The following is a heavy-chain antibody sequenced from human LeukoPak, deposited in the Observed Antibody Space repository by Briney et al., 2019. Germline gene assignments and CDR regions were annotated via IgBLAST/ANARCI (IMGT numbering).Heavy chain of an antibody. J-gene: IGHJ5*02. Sequence: PSETLSLTCTVSGGSISNSNYYWGWIRQPPGKGLEWIGSIYYSGNTYYNSSLKSRVTISVDTSKNHFSLNLNSVTAADTAVYYCARHAYYDFVTGLFDPWGQGTLVTVSS. D-gene: IGHD3-3*01. CDR2: IYYSGNT. CDR3: ARHAYYDFVTGLFDP. V-gene: IGHV4-39*01. CDR1: GGSISNSNYY.